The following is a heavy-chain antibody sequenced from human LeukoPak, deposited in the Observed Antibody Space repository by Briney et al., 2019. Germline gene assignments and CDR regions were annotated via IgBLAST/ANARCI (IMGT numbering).Heavy chain of an antibody. J-gene: IGHJ4*02. D-gene: IGHD3-22*01. Sequence: GGSLRLSCAASGFTFSSYAMHWVRQAPGKGLEWVAVISYDGSNKYYADSVKGRFTISRDNAKNSLYLQMNSLRAEDTAVYYCARDELKPWYYYDSSGYLDYWGQGTLVTVSS. CDR3: ARDELKPWYYYDSSGYLDY. V-gene: IGHV3-30*04. CDR2: ISYDGSNK. CDR1: GFTFSSYA.